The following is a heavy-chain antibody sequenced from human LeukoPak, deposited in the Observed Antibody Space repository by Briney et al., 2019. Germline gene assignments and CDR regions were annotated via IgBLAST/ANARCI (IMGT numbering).Heavy chain of an antibody. CDR3: ARDVGEQQPLGNWFDP. CDR1: GGSFSGYY. V-gene: IGHV4-59*01. CDR2: IYYSGST. D-gene: IGHD6-13*01. J-gene: IGHJ5*02. Sequence: SETLSLTCAVYGGSFSGYYWSWIRQPPGKGLEWIGYIYYSGSTNYNPSLKSRVTISVDTSKNQFSLKLSSVTAADTAVYYCARDVGEQQPLGNWFDPWGQGTLVTVSS.